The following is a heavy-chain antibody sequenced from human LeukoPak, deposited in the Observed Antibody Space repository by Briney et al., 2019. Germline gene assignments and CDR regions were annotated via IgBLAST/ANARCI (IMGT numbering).Heavy chain of an antibody. D-gene: IGHD6-19*01. V-gene: IGHV4-34*01. Sequence: PSETLSLTCAVYGGSFSGYYWSWIRQPPGKGLEWIGEINHSGSTNYNPSLKSRVTISVDTSKNQFSLKLSSVTAADTAVYYCARQGGSGWYGDWFDPWGQGTLVTVSS. J-gene: IGHJ5*02. CDR1: GGSFSGYY. CDR2: INHSGST. CDR3: ARQGGSGWYGDWFDP.